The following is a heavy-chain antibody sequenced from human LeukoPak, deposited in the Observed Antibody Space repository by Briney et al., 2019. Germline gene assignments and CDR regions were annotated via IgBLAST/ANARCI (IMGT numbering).Heavy chain of an antibody. V-gene: IGHV4-59*11. CDR2: IYYSGST. Sequence: SETLSLTCTVSGGSISSHYWSWIRQPPGKGLEWIGYIYYSGSTNYNPSLKSRVTISVDTSKNQFSLKLSSVTAADTAVYYCARSDWMRWFDPWGQGTLVTVSS. CDR1: GGSISSHY. D-gene: IGHD1-1*01. CDR3: ARSDWMRWFDP. J-gene: IGHJ5*02.